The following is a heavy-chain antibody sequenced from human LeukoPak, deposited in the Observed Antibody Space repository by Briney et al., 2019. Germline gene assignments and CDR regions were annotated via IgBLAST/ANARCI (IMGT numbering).Heavy chain of an antibody. J-gene: IGHJ4*02. Sequence: SGGSLRLSCAASGFTFSSYGMHWVRQAPGKGLEWVAVISYDGSNKYYADSVKGRFTISRDNSKNTLYLQVNSLRAEDTAVYFCAKDVPAAYFDYWGQGTLVTVSS. D-gene: IGHD2-2*01. CDR3: AKDVPAAYFDY. CDR2: ISYDGSNK. V-gene: IGHV3-30*18. CDR1: GFTFSSYG.